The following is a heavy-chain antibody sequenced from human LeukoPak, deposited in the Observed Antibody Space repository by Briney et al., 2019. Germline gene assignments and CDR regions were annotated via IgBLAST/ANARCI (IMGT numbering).Heavy chain of an antibody. D-gene: IGHD3/OR15-3a*01. CDR2: IYSSGST. CDR1: GGSINSSNYY. Sequence: PSETLSLTCTVSGGSINSSNYYWHSIRQPPVKGLESIGSIYSSGSTYYNPSLKSRVSISVDTSRNQFSLKLRSVSAAVTAVYYCASHFGTWGQG. CDR3: ASHFGT. J-gene: IGHJ6*01. V-gene: IGHV4-39*01.